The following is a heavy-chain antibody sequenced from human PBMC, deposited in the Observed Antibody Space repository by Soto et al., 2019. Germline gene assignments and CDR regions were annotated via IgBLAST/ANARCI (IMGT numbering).Heavy chain of an antibody. J-gene: IGHJ4*02. CDR1: GFTFSSYA. Sequence: EVQLLESGGGLVQPGGSLRLSCAASGFTFSSYAMSWVRQAPGKGLEWVSGINAGGTTYYADSVKGRFTISRDTSKNTLYLQMNSLRAEDAAVYYCAKGGGWSGTIDYWGQGSLVTVSS. CDR2: INAGGTT. D-gene: IGHD3-16*01. V-gene: IGHV3-23*01. CDR3: AKGGGWSGTIDY.